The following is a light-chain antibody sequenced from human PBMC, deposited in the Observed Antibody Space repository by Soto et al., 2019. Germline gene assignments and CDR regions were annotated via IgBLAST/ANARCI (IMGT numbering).Light chain of an antibody. Sequence: QSVLPQPASVYGSPGQSITISCTGTSSDVGGYNYVSWYQQHPGKAPKLMIYDVSNRPSGVSNRFSGSKSGNTASLTISGLQAGDEADYYCSSYTSSSTLVFGTGTKVTVL. V-gene: IGLV2-14*01. CDR2: DVS. CDR3: SSYTSSSTLV. CDR1: SSDVGGYNY. J-gene: IGLJ1*01.